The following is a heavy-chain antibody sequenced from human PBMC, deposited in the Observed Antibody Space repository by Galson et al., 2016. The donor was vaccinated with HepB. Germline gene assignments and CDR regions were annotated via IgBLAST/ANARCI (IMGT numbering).Heavy chain of an antibody. J-gene: IGHJ4*02. V-gene: IGHV4-61*08. CDR2: IFASGNT. D-gene: IGHD4-17*01. CDR1: GATISNGGYY. Sequence: SETLSLTCSVSGATISNGGYYWSWIRQSPGGRLEWIGYIFASGNTNYNPSLKSRVAMSIDTSKKQISLTLRSVTAADTAVYYCARGGPSVTDYWGQGTLVTVSS. CDR3: ARGGPSVTDY.